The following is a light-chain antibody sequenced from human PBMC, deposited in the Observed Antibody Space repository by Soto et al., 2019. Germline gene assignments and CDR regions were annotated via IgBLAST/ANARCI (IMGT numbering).Light chain of an antibody. CDR2: RAS. V-gene: IGKV3-15*01. CDR1: QTIYSN. Sequence: IGMTQSPATLSVSPGERATLSCRASQTIYSNVAWYQQRPGQPPRLLIYRASSRATGIPARFSGSGSGTEFTLSISRLEPEDFAVYYCQQYGGSTRTFGQGTKVDIK. CDR3: QQYGGSTRT. J-gene: IGKJ1*01.